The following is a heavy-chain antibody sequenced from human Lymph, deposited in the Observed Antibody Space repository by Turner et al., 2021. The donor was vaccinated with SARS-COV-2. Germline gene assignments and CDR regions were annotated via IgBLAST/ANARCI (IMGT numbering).Heavy chain of an antibody. V-gene: IGHV4-31*03. D-gene: IGHD4-17*01. CDR2: IYYSGST. CDR3: ARDYGGNSNYFDY. CDR1: GGSISSGGYY. Sequence: QVQLPESGPGLVTPSQPLSLTCTFSGGSISSGGYYWSWIRQHPGKGLEWIGYIYYSGSTYYNPSLKSRVSISVDTSKNQFSLKLSSVTAADTAVYYCARDYGGNSNYFDYWGQGTLVTVSS. J-gene: IGHJ4*02.